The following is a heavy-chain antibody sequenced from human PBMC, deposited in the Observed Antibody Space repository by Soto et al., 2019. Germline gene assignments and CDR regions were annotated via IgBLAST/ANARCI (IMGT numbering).Heavy chain of an antibody. V-gene: IGHV1-18*01. CDR2: ISGYSGNN. CDR3: ATDIYGDVDAFDL. CDR1: GYTFSSYH. Sequence: ASVKVSCKASGYTFSSYHLNWVRQAPGQGLEWMGGISGYSGNNKDAQKLQGRVTMNTDTSTNTGYMEMRSLRSDDTAVYYCATDIYGDVDAFDLWGQGTMVTVSS. J-gene: IGHJ3*01. D-gene: IGHD4-17*01.